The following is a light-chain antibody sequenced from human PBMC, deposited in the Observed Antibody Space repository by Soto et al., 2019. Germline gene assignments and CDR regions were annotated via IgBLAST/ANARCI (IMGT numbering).Light chain of an antibody. J-gene: IGLJ7*01. CDR1: SSDVVSHNL. CDR3: CSYGGSRAV. V-gene: IGLV2-23*02. CDR2: EVS. Sequence: QSALTQPASVSGSPGQSITISCTGTSSDVVSHNLVSWYQHHPGQAPKLMIYEVSERPLGVSARFSASKSGNTASLTISGLQAEDEADYYCCSYGGSRAVFGGGTQLTVL.